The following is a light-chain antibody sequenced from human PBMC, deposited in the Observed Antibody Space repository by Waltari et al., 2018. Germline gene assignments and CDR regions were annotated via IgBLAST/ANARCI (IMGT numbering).Light chain of an antibody. J-gene: IGKJ2*01. CDR3: QQCYTFPYT. V-gene: IGKV4-1*01. Sequence: DIVLTQSPDSLAVSLGERATINCKSSPSVVFSSNNKNYLAWYQQKPGQPPKLLITWASTRESGVPDRFSGSGSETDFTLTISSLQAEDVAVYYCQQCYTFPYTFGQGTKLEIK. CDR1: PSVVFSSNNKNY. CDR2: WAS.